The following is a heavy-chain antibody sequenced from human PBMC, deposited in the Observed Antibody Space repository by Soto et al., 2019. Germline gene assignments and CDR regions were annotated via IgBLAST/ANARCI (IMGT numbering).Heavy chain of an antibody. CDR2: ASYSGSP. D-gene: IGHD3-16*01. V-gene: IGHV4-59*08. Sequence: QVQLQESGPGLVKPSETLSLTCTVSGGSIGSHYWSWIRQPPGEGLEWIGRASYSGSPSYNPSLKSRVPISIDTSKNQFSLKLTSVTAADTAVYYCARQGGGDYWGQGILVTVSS. CDR3: ARQGGGDY. J-gene: IGHJ4*02. CDR1: GGSIGSHY.